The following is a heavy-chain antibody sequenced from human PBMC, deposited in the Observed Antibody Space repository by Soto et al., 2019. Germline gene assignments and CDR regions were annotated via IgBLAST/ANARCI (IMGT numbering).Heavy chain of an antibody. J-gene: IGHJ6*02. CDR1: GFTYTTYT. CDR3: AKDLRYCISTSCPYGMDV. D-gene: IGHD2-2*01. Sequence: GGSLRLSCAASGFTYTTYTMHWVRQAPGKGLEWVAVISYDGNNKFYADSVKGRFTISRDSTKQTLYLQMNSLRAEDTAVYYCAKDLRYCISTSCPYGMDVWGQGTTVTVSS. CDR2: ISYDGNNK. V-gene: IGHV3-30-3*02.